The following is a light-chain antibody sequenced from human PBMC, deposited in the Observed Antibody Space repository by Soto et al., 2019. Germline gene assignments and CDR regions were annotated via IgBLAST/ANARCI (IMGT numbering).Light chain of an antibody. CDR1: QSVSSN. Sequence: EIVMTQSPATLSVSPGERATLSCRASQSVSSNLAWYQQKPGQAPRLLIYDASTRATGIPARFSGSGSGTEFTLTICSLQSEDFAVYYCQQYNSWPYTFGQGTKLEIK. CDR2: DAS. V-gene: IGKV3-15*01. J-gene: IGKJ2*01. CDR3: QQYNSWPYT.